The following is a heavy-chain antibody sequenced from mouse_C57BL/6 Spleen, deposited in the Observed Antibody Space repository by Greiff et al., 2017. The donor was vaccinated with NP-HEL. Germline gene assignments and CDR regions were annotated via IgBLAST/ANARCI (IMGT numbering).Heavy chain of an antibody. CDR2: FYPGSGSI. D-gene: IGHD1-1*01. CDR1: GYTFTEYT. J-gene: IGHJ1*03. CDR3: ARHEDPIYYYGVGYFDV. Sequence: QVQLKESGAELVKPGASVKLSCKASGYTFTEYTIHWVKQRSGQGLEWIGWFYPGSGSIKYNEKFKDKATLTADKSSSTVYMELSRLTSEDSAVYFCARHEDPIYYYGVGYFDVWGTGTTVTVSS. V-gene: IGHV1-62-2*01.